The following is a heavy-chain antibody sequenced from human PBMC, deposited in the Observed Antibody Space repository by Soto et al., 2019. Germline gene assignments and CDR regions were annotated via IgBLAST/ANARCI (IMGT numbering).Heavy chain of an antibody. D-gene: IGHD5-18*01. CDR1: GGSISSSTYS. CDR2: IYYSGST. J-gene: IGHJ6*02. Sequence: SETLSLTCTVSGGSISSSTYSWVWIRQPPGKGLEWIGSIYYSGSTYYNPSLKSRVTISVDTSKNQFSLKLTSVTAADTAVYYCARSTPDGYNYGSYYYYYGMDVWGQGTTVTVSS. V-gene: IGHV4-39*01. CDR3: ARSTPDGYNYGSYYYYYGMDV.